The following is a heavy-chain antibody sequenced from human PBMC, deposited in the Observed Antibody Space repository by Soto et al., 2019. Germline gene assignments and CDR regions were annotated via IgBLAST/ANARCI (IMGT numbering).Heavy chain of an antibody. V-gene: IGHV4-59*12. J-gene: IGHJ4*02. CDR2: IYYSGST. CDR3: ARDKITGLFDY. Sequence: PSETLSLTCTVSGGSISSYYWSWIRQPPGKELQYIGYIYYSGSTNYNPSLKSRVTISDDTSTNQFSLTLSSVTAADTAVYYCARDKITGLFDYWGQGPRSPSPQ. CDR1: GGSISSYY. D-gene: IGHD2-8*02.